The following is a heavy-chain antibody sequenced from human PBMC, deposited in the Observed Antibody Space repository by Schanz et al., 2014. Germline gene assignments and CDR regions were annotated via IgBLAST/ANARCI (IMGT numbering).Heavy chain of an antibody. J-gene: IGHJ3*02. CDR1: GGTFSSYT. Sequence: QVQLVQSEAEVKKPGSSVKVSCKASGGTFSSYTISWVRQARGQGLEWVGRFIPILDVGNYAQQFQGRVTFTADKSTSTAYMELSSVRDEDTALYYCARGTMPGTHDIWGQGPMVTDSS. D-gene: IGHD2-2*01. CDR3: ARGTMPGTHDI. CDR2: FIPILDVG. V-gene: IGHV1-69*02.